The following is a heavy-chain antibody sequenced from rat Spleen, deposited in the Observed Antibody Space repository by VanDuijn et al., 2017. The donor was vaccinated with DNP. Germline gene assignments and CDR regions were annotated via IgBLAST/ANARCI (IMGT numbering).Heavy chain of an antibody. Sequence: EVQLVESGGGLVQPGGSLKLSRAASGFTFSDYYMAWVRQAPMKGLEWVAYISYDGGNTYYGDSVKGRFTISRDNAESTLYLQMDSLRSEDTATYYCTTDFERGYWGQGVMVTVSS. D-gene: IGHD1-11*01. CDR2: ISYDGGNT. CDR1: GFTFSDYY. J-gene: IGHJ2*01. CDR3: TTDFERGY. V-gene: IGHV5-20*01.